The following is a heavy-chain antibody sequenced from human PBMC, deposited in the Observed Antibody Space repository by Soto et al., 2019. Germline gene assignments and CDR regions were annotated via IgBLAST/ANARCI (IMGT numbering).Heavy chain of an antibody. CDR2: IKQDGSEK. CDR1: GFSFSSYW. D-gene: IGHD6-13*01. Sequence: GESLKISCAASGFSFSSYWMSWVRQAPGKGLEWVANIKQDGSEKYYVDSVKGRFTISRDNAKNSLYLQMNSLRAEDTAVYYCATGAVLAAGAFDIWGQGTMVTVSS. V-gene: IGHV3-7*01. CDR3: ATGAVLAAGAFDI. J-gene: IGHJ3*02.